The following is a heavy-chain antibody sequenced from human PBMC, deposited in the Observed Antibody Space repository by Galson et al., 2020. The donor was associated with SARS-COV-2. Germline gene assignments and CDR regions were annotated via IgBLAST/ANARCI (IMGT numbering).Heavy chain of an antibody. CDR1: GYTFTSYG. D-gene: IGHD1-26*01. Sequence: ASVKVSCKASGYTFTSYGISWVRQAPGQGLEWMGWISAYNGNTNYAQKLQGRVTMTTDTSTSTAYMELRSLRSDDTAVYYCARGRRFLGIVGAPDAFDIWGQGTMVTVSS. V-gene: IGHV1-18*01. CDR2: ISAYNGNT. CDR3: ARGRRFLGIVGAPDAFDI. J-gene: IGHJ3*02.